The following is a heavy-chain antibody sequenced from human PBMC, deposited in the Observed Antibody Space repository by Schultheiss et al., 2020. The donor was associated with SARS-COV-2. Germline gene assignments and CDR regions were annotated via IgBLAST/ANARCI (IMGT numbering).Heavy chain of an antibody. CDR3: ARMGEIVVPAAVDGFDP. V-gene: IGHV3-15*01. CDR2: IKSKTDGGTT. J-gene: IGHJ5*02. D-gene: IGHD2-2*01. Sequence: GGSLRLSCAASGFTFGNAWMNWVRQAPGKGLEWVGRIKSKTDGGTTDYAAPVKGRFTISRDDSKNTLYLQMNSLRAEDTAVYYCARMGEIVVPAAVDGFDPWGQGTLVTVSS. CDR1: GFTFGNAW.